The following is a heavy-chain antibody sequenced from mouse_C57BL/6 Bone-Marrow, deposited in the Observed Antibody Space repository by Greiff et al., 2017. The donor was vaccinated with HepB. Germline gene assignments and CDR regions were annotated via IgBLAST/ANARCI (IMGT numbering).Heavy chain of an antibody. CDR3: ARVPITTVVATDWYFDV. Sequence: EVHLVESGPGLVKPSQSLSLTCSVTGYSITSGYYWNWIRQFPGNKLEWMGYISYDGSNNYNPSLKNRISITRDTSKNQFFLKLNSVTTEDTATYYCARVPITTVVATDWYFDVWGTGTTVTVSS. CDR1: GYSITSGYY. J-gene: IGHJ1*03. D-gene: IGHD1-1*01. V-gene: IGHV3-6*01. CDR2: ISYDGSN.